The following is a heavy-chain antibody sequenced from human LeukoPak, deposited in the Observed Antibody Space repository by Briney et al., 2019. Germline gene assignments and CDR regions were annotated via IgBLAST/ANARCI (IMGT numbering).Heavy chain of an antibody. CDR3: ARDSRQGVTCDY. Sequence: GGSLRLSCEASGFTFSDFWMSWVRQAPGNGLEWVANMRQDGSEKNYVDSVKGRFTISRDNAQNLLYLQMDSLRAEDTAIYYCARDSRQGVTCDYWGQGTLVTVSS. D-gene: IGHD2-21*02. V-gene: IGHV3-7*01. CDR1: GFTFSDFW. J-gene: IGHJ4*02. CDR2: MRQDGSEK.